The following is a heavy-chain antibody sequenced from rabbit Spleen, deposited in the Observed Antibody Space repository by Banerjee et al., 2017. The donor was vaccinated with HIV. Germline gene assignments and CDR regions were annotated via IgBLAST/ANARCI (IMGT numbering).Heavy chain of an antibody. CDR3: ARDTASSFSSDGMDL. CDR1: GFDFRRYYL. D-gene: IGHD2-1*01. CDR2: IAGTSSGFT. Sequence: QEQVKETGGGLVQPGGSLTLSCKASGFDFRRYYLSWVRQAPGKGLEWIACIAGTSSGFTYSATWAKGRFTCSKTSSTTVTLQVTSLTVADTATYFCARDTASSFSSDGMDLWGPGTL. J-gene: IGHJ6*01. V-gene: IGHV1S45*01.